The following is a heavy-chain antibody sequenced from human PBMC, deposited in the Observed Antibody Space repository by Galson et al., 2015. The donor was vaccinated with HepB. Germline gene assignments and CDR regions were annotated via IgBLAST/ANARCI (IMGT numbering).Heavy chain of an antibody. CDR2: INPSGDST. V-gene: IGHV1-46*01. CDR1: GYIIISYY. D-gene: IGHD3-10*01. Sequence: SVKVSCKASGYIIISYYMHWVRQAPGQGLEWMGIINPSGDSTSYAQKFQGRVTMTRDTSTSTVYMELSSLRSEDTAVYYCARRGRVPGTGNDYYGMDVWGQGTTVTVSS. J-gene: IGHJ6*02. CDR3: ARRGRVPGTGNDYYGMDV.